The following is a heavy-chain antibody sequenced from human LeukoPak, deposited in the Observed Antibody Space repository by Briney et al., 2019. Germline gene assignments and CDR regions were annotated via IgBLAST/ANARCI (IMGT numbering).Heavy chain of an antibody. D-gene: IGHD4-11*01. V-gene: IGHV3-74*01. Sequence: GGSLRLSCAVSGFTFSSYWMHWVRRGPGKGLVWVSQINTDGSSTNYADSVKGRFTISRDNAKNTLYLQMSSLRAEDTAVYYCARGLQGIDYWGQGTLVTVSS. CDR3: ARGLQGIDY. CDR2: INTDGSST. CDR1: GFTFSSYW. J-gene: IGHJ4*02.